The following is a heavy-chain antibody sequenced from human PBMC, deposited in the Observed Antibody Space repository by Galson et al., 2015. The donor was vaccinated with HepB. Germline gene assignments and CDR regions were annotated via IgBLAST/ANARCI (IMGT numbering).Heavy chain of an antibody. V-gene: IGHV1-18*01. CDR1: GYAFTSYG. Sequence: SVKVSCKASGYAFTSYGISWVRQAPGQGLEWMGWISAYNGNTNYAQKLQGRVTMTTDTSTSTAYMEMRSLRSDDTAVYYCARDVGLEAGSVDFDYWGQGTLVTVSS. J-gene: IGHJ4*02. D-gene: IGHD6-19*01. CDR2: ISAYNGNT. CDR3: ARDVGLEAGSVDFDY.